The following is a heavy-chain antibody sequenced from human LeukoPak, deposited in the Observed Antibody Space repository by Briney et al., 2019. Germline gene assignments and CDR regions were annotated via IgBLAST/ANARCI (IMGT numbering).Heavy chain of an antibody. J-gene: IGHJ6*02. V-gene: IGHV4-39*07. Sequence: SETLSLTCTVSGGSISSSSYYWGWIRQPPGKGLEWIGSIYYSGSTYYNPSLKSRVTISVDTSNNQFSLKLSSVTAADTAVYYCARERYYGSGSYSYYYGMDVWGQGTTVTVSS. CDR3: ARERYYGSGSYSYYYGMDV. CDR1: GGSISSSSYY. CDR2: IYYSGST. D-gene: IGHD3-10*01.